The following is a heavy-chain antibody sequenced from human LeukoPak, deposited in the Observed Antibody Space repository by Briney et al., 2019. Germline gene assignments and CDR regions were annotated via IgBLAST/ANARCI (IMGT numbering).Heavy chain of an antibody. CDR3: ARDRYCSGGSCYSGHYYYYYYMDV. CDR1: GYTFTGYY. J-gene: IGHJ6*03. CDR2: INPNSGGT. D-gene: IGHD2-15*01. Sequence: EASVKVSCKASGYTFTGYYMHWVRQAPGQGLEWMGWINPNSGGTNYAQKFQGRVTMTRDTSISTAYMELSRLRSDDTAVYYCARDRYCSGGSCYSGHYYYYYYMDVWGKGTTVTVSS. V-gene: IGHV1-2*02.